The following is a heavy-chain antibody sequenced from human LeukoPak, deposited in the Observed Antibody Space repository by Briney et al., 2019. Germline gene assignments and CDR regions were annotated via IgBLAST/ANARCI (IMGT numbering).Heavy chain of an antibody. D-gene: IGHD3-16*02. CDR3: ARDGGSDYDYVWGSYRYPDAFDM. Sequence: PGGSLRLSCAASGFTFSSYSMNWVRQAPEKGLEWVSSISSSSSYIYYADSVKGRFTISRDNAKNSLYLQMNSLRAEDTAVYHCARDGGSDYDYVWGSYRYPDAFDMWGQGTMVTVSS. J-gene: IGHJ3*02. CDR1: GFTFSSYS. V-gene: IGHV3-21*01. CDR2: ISSSSSYI.